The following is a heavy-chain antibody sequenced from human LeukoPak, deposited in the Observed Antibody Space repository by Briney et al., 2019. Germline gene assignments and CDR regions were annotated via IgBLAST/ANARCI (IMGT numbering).Heavy chain of an antibody. CDR1: GESFSSYY. CDR2: IHHSGNN. V-gene: IGHV4-34*01. J-gene: IGHJ4*02. D-gene: IGHD5-24*01. Sequence: PSECLSLTCAVYGESFSSYYWSWIRQPPGKGLEWIGEIHHSGNNNDNPSLKSRVTISVDTSKNQFSLKLSSVTAADTAVYYCARVDGDGYNVPDYWGQGTLVTVSS. CDR3: ARVDGDGYNVPDY.